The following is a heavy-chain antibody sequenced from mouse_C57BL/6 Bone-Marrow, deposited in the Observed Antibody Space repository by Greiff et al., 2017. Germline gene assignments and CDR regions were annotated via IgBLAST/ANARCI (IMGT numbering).Heavy chain of an antibody. Sequence: EVKVVESGGGLVQPGGSLSLSCAASGFTFTDYYMSWVRQPPGKALEWLGFIRNKANGYTTEYSASVKGRFTISRDNSQSILYLQMNALRAEDSATYYCARSHDYGGSPDDWGQGTTLTVSS. V-gene: IGHV7-3*01. CDR1: GFTFTDYY. CDR2: IRNKANGYTT. D-gene: IGHD1-1*01. J-gene: IGHJ2*01. CDR3: ARSHDYGGSPDD.